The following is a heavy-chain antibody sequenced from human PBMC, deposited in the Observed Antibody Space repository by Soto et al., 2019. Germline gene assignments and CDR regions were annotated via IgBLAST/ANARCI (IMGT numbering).Heavy chain of an antibody. CDR3: ARDVGTSRYNWFDP. J-gene: IGHJ5*02. D-gene: IGHD6-13*01. Sequence: GASVKVSCKASGGTFSSYAISWVRQAPGQGLEWMGGIIPIFGTANYAQKYQGRVTITADESTGTAYMELRSRRSEDTAVYSCARDVGTSRYNWFDPWGQGSLVTVSS. CDR2: IIPIFGTA. CDR1: GGTFSSYA. V-gene: IGHV1-69*13.